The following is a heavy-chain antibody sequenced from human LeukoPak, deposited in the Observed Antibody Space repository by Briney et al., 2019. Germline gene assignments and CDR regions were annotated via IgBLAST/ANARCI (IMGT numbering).Heavy chain of an antibody. D-gene: IGHD3-3*01. J-gene: IGHJ4*02. CDR2: INPNSGGT. Sequence: ASVKVSCKASGYTFTGYYMHWVRQAPGQGLKWMGWINPNSGGTNYAQKFQGRVTMTRDTSISTAYMELSRLRSDDTAVYYCARGASHYDFWSGPGTFDYWGQGTLVTVSS. V-gene: IGHV1-2*02. CDR1: GYTFTGYY. CDR3: ARGASHYDFWSGPGTFDY.